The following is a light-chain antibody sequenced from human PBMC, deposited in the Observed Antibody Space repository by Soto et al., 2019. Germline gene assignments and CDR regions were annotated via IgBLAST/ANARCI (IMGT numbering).Light chain of an antibody. Sequence: QSALTQPASVSGSPGQSITISCTGTSSDVGGYNYVSWYQQHPGKAPKLMIYDVSNRPSGVSNRFSGSKSGNTASLTISGLQAEDEADYYCSSCTSSSTPGVFGTGTKLTVL. J-gene: IGLJ1*01. V-gene: IGLV2-14*01. CDR3: SSCTSSSTPGV. CDR2: DVS. CDR1: SSDVGGYNY.